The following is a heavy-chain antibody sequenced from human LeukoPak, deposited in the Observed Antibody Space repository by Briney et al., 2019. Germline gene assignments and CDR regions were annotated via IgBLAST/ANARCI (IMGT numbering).Heavy chain of an antibody. J-gene: IGHJ4*02. D-gene: IGHD3-16*01. CDR3: AKDRRAYIRGWVY. CDR1: GFTFDDYA. Sequence: PGRSLRLSCAASGFTFDDYAMHWVRQGPGKGLEWVSGISWDSGSIGYADSVKGRFTISRDNAKNSLYLQMTSLRAEDTAVYYCAKDRRAYIRGWVYWGQGNLVTVSS. CDR2: ISWDSGSI. V-gene: IGHV3-9*01.